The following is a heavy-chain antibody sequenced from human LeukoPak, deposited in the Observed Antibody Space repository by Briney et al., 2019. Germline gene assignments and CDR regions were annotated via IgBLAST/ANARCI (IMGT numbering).Heavy chain of an antibody. Sequence: PSETLSLTGTGCSGTISGNCWSWIGQRPGQGLKWRGYISYSAVTGGLTVYGPSLRSRVTTSVEAYKNQVSLKLSSVTAADTAVYYCARRRGSGTQLWRYDGFDIWGQGTMVTVSS. J-gene: IGHJ3*02. CDR3: ARRRGSGTQLWRYDGFDI. CDR2: ISYSAVTGGLT. CDR1: SGTISGNC. D-gene: IGHD3-10*01. V-gene: IGHV4-59*01.